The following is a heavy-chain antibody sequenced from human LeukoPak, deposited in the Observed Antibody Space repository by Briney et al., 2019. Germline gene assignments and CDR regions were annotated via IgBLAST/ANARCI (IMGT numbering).Heavy chain of an antibody. J-gene: IGHJ4*02. Sequence: GGSLRLSCAASGFTFSTYSMNWVRQAPGKGLEWVSYISGSSDTIYYADSVKGRFTISRHNGRDSLYLQMNSLRAEDTAVYYCARDHDSWYSQYYFDYWGQGTLVTVSS. CDR3: ARDHDSWYSQYYFDY. CDR1: GFTFSTYS. V-gene: IGHV3-48*01. CDR2: ISGSSDTI. D-gene: IGHD6-13*01.